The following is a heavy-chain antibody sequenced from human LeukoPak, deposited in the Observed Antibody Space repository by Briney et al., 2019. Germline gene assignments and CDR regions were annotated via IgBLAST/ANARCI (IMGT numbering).Heavy chain of an antibody. Sequence: GGSLRLSCAASGFTFSSYAMSWVRQAPGKGLEWVSAISGSGGSTYYAGSVKGRFTISRDNSKNTLYLQMNSLRAEDTALYYRAKDAQGLVRGGIYFDFWGQGSLVTVSS. V-gene: IGHV3-23*01. CDR2: ISGSGGST. D-gene: IGHD6-19*01. J-gene: IGHJ4*02. CDR1: GFTFSSYA. CDR3: AKDAQGLVRGGIYFDF.